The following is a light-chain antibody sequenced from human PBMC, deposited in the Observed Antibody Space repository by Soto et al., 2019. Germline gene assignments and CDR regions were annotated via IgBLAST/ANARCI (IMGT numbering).Light chain of an antibody. CDR1: SSNMGSNT. CDR2: SNN. CDR3: AAWDDSLNGWV. J-gene: IGLJ3*02. Sequence: QSVLTQPPSASGTPGQRVTISCSGSSSNMGSNTVNWYQQLPGTAPKLLIYSNNQRPSGVPDRFSGSKSSTSASLAISGLQSEDEADYYCAAWDDSLNGWVFGGGTKVTVL. V-gene: IGLV1-44*01.